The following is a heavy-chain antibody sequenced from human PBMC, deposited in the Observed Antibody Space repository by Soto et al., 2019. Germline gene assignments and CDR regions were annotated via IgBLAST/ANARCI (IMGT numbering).Heavy chain of an antibody. J-gene: IGHJ3*02. CDR1: GFTFSSYA. D-gene: IGHD2-2*02. CDR2: ISGSGGST. Sequence: EVQLLESGGGLVQPGGSLRLSCAASGFTFSSYAMSWVRQAPGKGLEWVSAISGSGGSTYYADSVKGRFTISRDNSKNTLYLQMNGLRAEDTAVYYCAKCPRGTSCYKVAFDIWGQGTMVTVSS. CDR3: AKCPRGTSCYKVAFDI. V-gene: IGHV3-23*01.